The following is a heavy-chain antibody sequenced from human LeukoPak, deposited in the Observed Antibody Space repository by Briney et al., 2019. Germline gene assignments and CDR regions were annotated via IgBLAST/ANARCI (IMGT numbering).Heavy chain of an antibody. CDR2: IHAYSGNT. CDR1: DYTVTSYV. CDR3: SKDRRPGSDFDPGDY. Sequence: ASVKVSCKASDYTVTSYVISWVPQAPGHGLEWSGWIHAYSGNTNYTKKQQRRVTMSPDTYTSPTYMEIRRLTADDPAVYPLSKDRRPGSDFDPGDYWGKGTRVTVSS. D-gene: IGHD2-21*02. J-gene: IGHJ4*02. V-gene: IGHV1-18*01.